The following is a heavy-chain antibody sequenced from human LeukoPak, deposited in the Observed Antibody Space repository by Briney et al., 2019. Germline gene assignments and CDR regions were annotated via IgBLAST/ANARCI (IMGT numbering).Heavy chain of an antibody. Sequence: KPSETLSLTCTVSGGAITGYYWSWIRQPPGKGLEWIGYIYYSGSTRYNPSLKSRVTISLDTSKNQFSLKLRFETAADPAVYYCARPHSSGWYGGFDIWGQGTVVTVSS. CDR3: ARPHSSGWYGGFDI. J-gene: IGHJ3*02. CDR1: GGAITGYY. CDR2: IYYSGST. D-gene: IGHD6-19*01. V-gene: IGHV4-59*08.